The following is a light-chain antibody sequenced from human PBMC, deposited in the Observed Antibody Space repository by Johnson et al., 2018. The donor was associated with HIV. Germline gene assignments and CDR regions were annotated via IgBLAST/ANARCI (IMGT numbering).Light chain of an antibody. J-gene: IGLJ1*01. CDR2: KNN. CDR3: GTWDNSLSIGYV. Sequence: QAVLTQPPSVSAAPRQKVTISCSGSNSNIGNNYVSWYRQLQGTAPNLHIYKNNKRPSGIPDRFSGSKSGTSATLGITGLTTGDEADYYCGTWDNSLSIGYVFGTGTKVTVL. V-gene: IGLV1-51*02. CDR1: NSNIGNNY.